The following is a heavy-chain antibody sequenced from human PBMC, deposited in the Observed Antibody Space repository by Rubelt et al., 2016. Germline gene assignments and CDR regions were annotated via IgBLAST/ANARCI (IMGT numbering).Heavy chain of an antibody. CDR2: ISWDGGST. D-gene: IGHD3-16*01. V-gene: IGHV3-43*01. J-gene: IGHJ4*02. CDR3: AKEVNGGSFDY. CDR1: GFTFDDYT. Sequence: ASGFTFDDYTMHWVRQAPGKGLEWASLISWDGGSTYYADSVKGRFTISRDNSKNSLYLQMNSLRTEDNALYYCAKEVNGGSFDYWGQGTLVTVSS.